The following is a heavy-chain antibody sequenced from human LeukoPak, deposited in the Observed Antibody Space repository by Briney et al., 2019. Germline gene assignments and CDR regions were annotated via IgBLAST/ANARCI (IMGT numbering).Heavy chain of an antibody. J-gene: IGHJ6*03. Sequence: GGSLRLSCAASGFTFSSYGMHWVRQAPGKGLEWVAFIRYDGSNKYYADSVKGRFTISRDNSKNTLYLQMNSLRAEDTAVYYCAKEGYSYGYRIYYMDVWGKGTTVTVSS. D-gene: IGHD5-18*01. CDR2: IRYDGSNK. V-gene: IGHV3-30*02. CDR1: GFTFSSYG. CDR3: AKEGYSYGYRIYYMDV.